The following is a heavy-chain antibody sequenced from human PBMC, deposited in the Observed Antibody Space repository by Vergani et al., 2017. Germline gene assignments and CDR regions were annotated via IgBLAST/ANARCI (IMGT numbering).Heavy chain of an antibody. V-gene: IGHV3-21*01. CDR1: GFTFRSYG. J-gene: IGHJ4*02. CDR3: ARDLRAAAVGDPFYY. D-gene: IGHD6-13*01. CDR2: ISSSSGYT. Sequence: EVQLVESGGGLVQPGGSLRLSCAASGFTFRSYGIHWVRQAPGKGLEWVSSISSSSGYTYYADSMKGRFTISRDNAKDSLYLQMDSLRAEDTAVYYCARDLRAAAVGDPFYYWGQGTLVTVSS.